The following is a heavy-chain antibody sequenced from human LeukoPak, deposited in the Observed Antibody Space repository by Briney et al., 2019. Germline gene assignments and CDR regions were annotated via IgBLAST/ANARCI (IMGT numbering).Heavy chain of an antibody. Sequence: AGGPLRLSCADSRFTVSSNYMSWVRQAPGKGLEWVSGISWNSGSIGYADSVKGRFTISRDNAKNSLYLQMNSLRAEDMALYYCAKGQGIAVAGTIVYFDYWGQGTLVTVSS. V-gene: IGHV3-9*03. CDR2: ISWNSGSI. CDR1: RFTVSSNY. J-gene: IGHJ4*02. CDR3: AKGQGIAVAGTIVYFDY. D-gene: IGHD6-19*01.